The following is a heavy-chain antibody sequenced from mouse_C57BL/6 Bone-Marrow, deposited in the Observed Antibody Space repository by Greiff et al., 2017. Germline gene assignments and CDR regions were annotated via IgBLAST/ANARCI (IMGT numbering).Heavy chain of an antibody. CDR3: ARWGDDGPCWYFDV. Sequence: QVQLQQPGAELVRPGSSVKLSCKASGYTFTSYWMDWVKQRPGQGLEWIGNIYPSDSETHYNQKFKDKATLTVDKSSSTAYMQLSSLTSEDSAVYYCARWGDDGPCWYFDVWGTGATVTVSS. CDR1: GYTFTSYW. V-gene: IGHV1-61*01. J-gene: IGHJ1*03. CDR2: IYPSDSET. D-gene: IGHD2-2*01.